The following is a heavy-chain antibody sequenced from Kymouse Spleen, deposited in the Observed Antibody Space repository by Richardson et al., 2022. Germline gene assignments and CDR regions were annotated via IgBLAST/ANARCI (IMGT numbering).Heavy chain of an antibody. CDR1: GGSISSSSYY. D-gene: IGHD4-11,IGHD4-11*01. CDR3: ARHVSKGKGYYYYGMDV. CDR2: IYYSGST. J-gene: IGHJ6*02. V-gene: IGHV4-39*01. Sequence: QLQLQESGPGLVKPSETLSLTCTVSGGSISSSSYYWGWIRQPPGKGLEWIGSIYYSGSTYYNPSLKSRVTISVDTSKNQFSLKLSSVTAADTAVYYCARHVSKGKGYYYYGMDVWGQGTTVTVSS.